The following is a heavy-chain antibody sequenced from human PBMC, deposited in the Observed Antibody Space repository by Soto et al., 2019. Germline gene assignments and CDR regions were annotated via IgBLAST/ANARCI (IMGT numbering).Heavy chain of an antibody. D-gene: IGHD6-6*01. Sequence: GASVQVSCKASGYTFTSYAMHWVRQAPGQRLEWMGWINAGNGNTKYSQKFQGRVTITRDTSASTAYMELSSLRSEDTAVYYCARERPDGARLDPWGQGTLVTVSS. J-gene: IGHJ5*02. CDR2: INAGNGNT. CDR1: GYTFTSYA. CDR3: ARERPDGARLDP. V-gene: IGHV1-3*01.